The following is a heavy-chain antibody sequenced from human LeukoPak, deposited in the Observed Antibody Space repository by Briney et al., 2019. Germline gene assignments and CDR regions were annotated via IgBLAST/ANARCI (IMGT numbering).Heavy chain of an antibody. CDR1: GGSFSGYY. V-gene: IGHV4-34*01. D-gene: IGHD2-2*01. J-gene: IGHJ5*02. Sequence: SETLSLTCAVYGGSFSGYYWSWIRQPPGKGLEWIGEINHSGSTNYNPSLKSRVTISVDTSKNQFSLKLSSVTAADTAVYYCASLYCSSTSCYGSVWFDPWGQGTLVTVSS. CDR3: ASLYCSSTSCYGSVWFDP. CDR2: INHSGST.